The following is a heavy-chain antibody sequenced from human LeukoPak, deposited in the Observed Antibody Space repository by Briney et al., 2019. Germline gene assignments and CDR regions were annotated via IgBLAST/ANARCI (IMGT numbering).Heavy chain of an antibody. J-gene: IGHJ3*02. CDR2: VSSDGSEK. Sequence: PGRPLRLSCAVSGFTFSSYAMHWVRQAPGKGLEWVAVVSSDGSEKYYADSVKGRFTISRDNSKNTLYLQMNSLRPEDTAVYYCAGDKGGVLLGGSRGGSFYILGQRAKVTVFS. CDR3: AGDKGGVLLGGSRGGSFYI. V-gene: IGHV3-30*04. CDR1: GFTFSSYA. D-gene: IGHD3-16*01.